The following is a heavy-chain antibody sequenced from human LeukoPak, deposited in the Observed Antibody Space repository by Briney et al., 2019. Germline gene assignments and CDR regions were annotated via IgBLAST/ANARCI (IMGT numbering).Heavy chain of an antibody. CDR2: IYFTGST. J-gene: IGHJ5*02. V-gene: IGHV4-59*11. CDR1: GGSMRSRY. CDR3: ARGGSGSSTYYFEVDP. Sequence: PSETLSLTCTVSGGSMRSRYWTWVRQPPGKGLEWIGCIYFTGSTNYNPSLKSRVSMSVDTSKNQFSLRLTSVTAADTAVYYCARGGSGSSTYYFEVDPWGQGTLVSVSS. D-gene: IGHD2/OR15-2a*01.